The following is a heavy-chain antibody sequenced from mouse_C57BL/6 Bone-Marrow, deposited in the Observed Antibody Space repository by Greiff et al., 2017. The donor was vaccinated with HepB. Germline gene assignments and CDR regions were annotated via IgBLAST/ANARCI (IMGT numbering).Heavy chain of an antibody. CDR3: ARPLLGSRGAMDY. D-gene: IGHD1-1*01. CDR2: IYPGDGDT. V-gene: IGHV1-80*01. CDR1: GYAFSSYW. Sequence: QVQLKQSGAELVKPGASVKISCKASGYAFSSYWMNWVKQRPGKGLESIGQIYPGDGDTNYNGKFKGKATLTADKSSSTAYMQLSSLTSEDSAVYFCARPLLGSRGAMDYWGQGTSVTVSS. J-gene: IGHJ4*01.